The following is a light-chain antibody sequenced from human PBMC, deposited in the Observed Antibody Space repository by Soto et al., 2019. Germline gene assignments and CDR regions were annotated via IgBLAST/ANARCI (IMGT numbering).Light chain of an antibody. CDR2: AAS. V-gene: IGKV1-8*01. J-gene: IGKJ4*01. CDR3: QQTYDSLVS. CDR1: QGISSY. Sequence: AIRMTQSPSSFSASTGDRVTITCRASQGISSYLAWYQQKPGKAPKLLIYAASTLQSGVPSRFSGSGSGTEFTLTISSLQPEDFGTYYCQQTYDSLVSFGGGTKVDIK.